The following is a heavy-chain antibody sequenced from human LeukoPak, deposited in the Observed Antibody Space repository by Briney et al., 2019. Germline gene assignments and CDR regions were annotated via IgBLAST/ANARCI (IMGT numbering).Heavy chain of an antibody. CDR1: GFTVSSNY. D-gene: IGHD2-15*01. J-gene: IGHJ4*02. V-gene: IGHV3-66*01. CDR3: ARASFWFDYSGYYFDY. Sequence: GESLRLSCAASGFTVSSNYMSWVRQAPGKGLEWVSVIYSGGGTYYADSVKGRFTISRDNSKNTAYLQMNSLRAEDTAVYYCARASFWFDYSGYYFDYWGQGTLVTVSS. CDR2: IYSGGGT.